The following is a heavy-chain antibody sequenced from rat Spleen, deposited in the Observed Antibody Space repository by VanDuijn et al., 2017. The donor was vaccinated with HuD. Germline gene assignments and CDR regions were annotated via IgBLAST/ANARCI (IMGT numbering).Heavy chain of an antibody. V-gene: IGHV5-25*01. CDR1: GFTFSDYG. CDR2: ISTSGGST. CDR3: SSNNFDY. Sequence: EVELVESGGGLVQPGRSMKLSCAASGFTFSDYGMAWVRQAPTKGLEWVASISTSGGSTYYRDSVKGRFTISRDNAKSTLYLQMNSLRSEDTATYYCSSNNFDYWGRGVVVTVSS. D-gene: IGHD1-10*01. J-gene: IGHJ2*01.